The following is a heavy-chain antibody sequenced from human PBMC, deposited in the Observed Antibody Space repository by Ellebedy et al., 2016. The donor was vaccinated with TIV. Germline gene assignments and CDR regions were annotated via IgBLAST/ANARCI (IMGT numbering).Heavy chain of an antibody. Sequence: PGGSLRLSCVASGFTFSSYWMSWVRQAPGKGLEWVANIKYDGSETYYMDSVKGRFTIFRDNAKKSLYLQMDSLRAEDTAVYYCARWYDDSWTGYYTWGQGTLVIVSS. CDR2: IKYDGSET. D-gene: IGHD3/OR15-3a*01. CDR3: ARWYDDSWTGYYT. V-gene: IGHV3-7*02. CDR1: GFTFSSYW. J-gene: IGHJ5*02.